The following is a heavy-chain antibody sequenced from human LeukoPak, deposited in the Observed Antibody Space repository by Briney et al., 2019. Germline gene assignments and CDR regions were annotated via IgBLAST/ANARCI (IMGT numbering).Heavy chain of an antibody. J-gene: IGHJ6*04. D-gene: IGHD2-21*01. CDR3: ARLLLLYYLSGDHAFYTYMDA. Sequence: GGSLRLSCTASGFTFCHYTITWVRQAPGKGLEWVGSIREEAYGATTEYAASVEGRFTVSRDDSKSIAYLQMDGLKTEDTAVYFCARLLLLYYLSGDHAFYTYMDAWGKGTTVTVSP. CDR1: GFTFCHYT. V-gene: IGHV3-49*04. CDR2: IREEAYGATT.